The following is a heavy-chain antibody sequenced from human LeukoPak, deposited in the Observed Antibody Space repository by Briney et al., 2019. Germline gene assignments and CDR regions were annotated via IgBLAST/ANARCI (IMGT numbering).Heavy chain of an antibody. V-gene: IGHV3-21*01. Sequence: PGGSLRLSCAASGFTFSSYGMSWVRQAPGKGLEWVSSISSSSSYIYYADSVNGRFTISRDNAKNSLYLQMNSLRAEDTAVYYCARGSSAMVKNTDYGGSHFDYWGQGTLVTVSS. CDR1: GFTFSSYG. CDR2: ISSSSSYI. J-gene: IGHJ4*02. D-gene: IGHD4-23*01. CDR3: ARGSSAMVKNTDYGGSHFDY.